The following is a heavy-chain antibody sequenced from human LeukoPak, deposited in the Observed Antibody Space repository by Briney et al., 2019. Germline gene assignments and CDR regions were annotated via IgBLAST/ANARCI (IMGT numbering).Heavy chain of an antibody. CDR3: ARATMVRGVITEFDY. Sequence: APVKVSCKASGYTFTSYGISWVRQAPGQGLEWMGWISAYNGNTNYAQKLQGRVTMTTDTSTSTAYMELRSLRSDDTAVYYCARATMVRGVITEFDYWGQGTLVTVSS. D-gene: IGHD3-10*01. V-gene: IGHV1-18*01. J-gene: IGHJ4*02. CDR1: GYTFTSYG. CDR2: ISAYNGNT.